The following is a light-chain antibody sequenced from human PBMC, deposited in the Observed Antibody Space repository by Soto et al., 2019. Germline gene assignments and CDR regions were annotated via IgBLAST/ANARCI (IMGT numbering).Light chain of an antibody. Sequence: DIQLTQSASTLSASFGDRVTITCGASQTVNTWLAWYQQKPGKAPKVLIFDASSLKTGVPSRFSGSRSGTDFTLTISSLQTEDFARYYCQQSYSPPPTFGQGTKVDIK. CDR3: QQSYSPPPT. J-gene: IGKJ1*01. CDR1: QTVNTW. V-gene: IGKV1-5*01. CDR2: DAS.